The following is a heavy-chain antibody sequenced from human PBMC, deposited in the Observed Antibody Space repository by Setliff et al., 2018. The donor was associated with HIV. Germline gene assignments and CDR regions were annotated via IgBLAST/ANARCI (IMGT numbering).Heavy chain of an antibody. CDR1: GFTFSSYA. V-gene: IGHV4-39*01. D-gene: IGHD5-18*01. CDR3: ARRQQLWLLYAFDI. CDR2: INYRGNT. J-gene: IGHJ3*02. Sequence: GSLRLSCAASGFTFSSYAMSWVRQAPGKGLEWIGSINYRGNTYYNPSLKSRAAISVDTSKNQFSLKLSSVTAADTAVYYCARRQQLWLLYAFDIWGQGTMVTVSS.